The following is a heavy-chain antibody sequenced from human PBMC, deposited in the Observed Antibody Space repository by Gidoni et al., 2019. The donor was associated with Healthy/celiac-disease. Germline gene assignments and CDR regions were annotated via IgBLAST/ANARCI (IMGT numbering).Heavy chain of an antibody. Sequence: EVQLVESGGGLVQPGRSLRLACTASGFTFGDYAMSWFRQAPGKGLEVVGFIRSKAYGGTTEYAASVEGRFTISRDDSKSIAYLQMNSLKAEDTALYYCTREHYDFWSGHLFDCWGQGTLVTVSS. CDR1: GFTFGDYA. CDR3: TREHYDFWSGHLFDC. CDR2: IRSKAYGGTT. V-gene: IGHV3-49*03. D-gene: IGHD3-3*01. J-gene: IGHJ4*02.